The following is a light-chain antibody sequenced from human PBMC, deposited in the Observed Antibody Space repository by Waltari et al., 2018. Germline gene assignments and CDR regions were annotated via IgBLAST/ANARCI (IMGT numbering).Light chain of an antibody. V-gene: IGKV3-20*01. J-gene: IGKJ1*01. CDR3: HQHATSPLT. CDR2: GAS. CDR1: QRVGSNY. Sequence: EIVMTQSPGTLTLSPGERATLSCRASQRVGSNYLAWYQRKPGQAPRLLVYGASNRANGIPDRFSGSGSGTDFTLTISRLEPQDVAVYYCHQHATSPLTFGQGTKVEI.